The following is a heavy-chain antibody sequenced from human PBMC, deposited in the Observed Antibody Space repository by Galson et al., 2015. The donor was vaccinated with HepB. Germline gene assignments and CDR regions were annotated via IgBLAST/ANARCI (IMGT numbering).Heavy chain of an antibody. CDR1: GFTFSSYG. D-gene: IGHD6-19*01. V-gene: IGHV3-30*18. Sequence: SLRLSCAASGFTFSSYGMHWVRQAPGKGLEWVAVISYDGSNKYYADSVKGRFTISRDNSKNTLYLQMNSLRAEDTAVYYCAKGSGSGWYRSDYFDYWGQGTLVTVSS. CDR2: ISYDGSNK. CDR3: AKGSGSGWYRSDYFDY. J-gene: IGHJ4*02.